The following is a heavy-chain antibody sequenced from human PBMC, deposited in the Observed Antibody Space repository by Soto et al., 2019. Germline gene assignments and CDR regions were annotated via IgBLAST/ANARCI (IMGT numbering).Heavy chain of an antibody. Sequence: QLLESGPGPVKPSETLSLTCTVSGGSISSSSYYWGWIRQPPGKGLEWIGSIYYSGSTYYNPSLKSRVTISVDTSKNQFSLKLSSVTAADTAVYYCARRRGYAFDIWGQGTMVTVSS. CDR3: ARRRGYAFDI. V-gene: IGHV4-39*01. CDR1: GGSISSSSYY. D-gene: IGHD3-16*01. CDR2: IYYSGST. J-gene: IGHJ3*02.